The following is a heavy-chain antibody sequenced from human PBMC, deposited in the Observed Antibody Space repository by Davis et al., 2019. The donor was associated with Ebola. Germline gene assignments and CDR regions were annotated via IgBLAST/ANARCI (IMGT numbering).Heavy chain of an antibody. Sequence: SETLSLTCTVSGGSISSYYWSWIRRPPGKGLEWIGYIYYSWTTNYNPSLKSRVTLSVDTSKNQFPLNLTSVTAADTAVYYCARGHYGSHFDFWGQGTLVTVSS. J-gene: IGHJ4*02. CDR1: GGSISSYY. D-gene: IGHD3-10*01. CDR2: IYYSWTT. V-gene: IGHV4-59*01. CDR3: ARGHYGSHFDF.